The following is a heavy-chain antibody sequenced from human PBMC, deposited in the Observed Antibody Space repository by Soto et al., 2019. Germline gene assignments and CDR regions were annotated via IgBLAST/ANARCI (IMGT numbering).Heavy chain of an antibody. V-gene: IGHV3-30*03. J-gene: IGHJ4*02. CDR1: EFTFSNYA. CDR2: ISYDGNNK. CDR3: ARVPTYYYDSSGYSDY. D-gene: IGHD3-22*01. Sequence: GGSLRLSCAASEFTFSNYAMHWVRQAPGKGLQWLAVISYDGNNKYYADSVKGRFTISRDNSKNTLYLQMNSLRVEDTAVYYCARVPTYYYDSSGYSDYWGQGTLVTVSS.